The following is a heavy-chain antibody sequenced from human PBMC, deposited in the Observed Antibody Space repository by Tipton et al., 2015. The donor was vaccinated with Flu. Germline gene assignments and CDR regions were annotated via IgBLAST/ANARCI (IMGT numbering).Heavy chain of an antibody. J-gene: IGHJ4*02. D-gene: IGHD6-19*01. CDR1: GFTFSRYA. V-gene: IGHV3-23*01. CDR2: ISGGGANT. CDR3: AKVIPEKVAGLDY. Sequence: SLRLSCAASGFTFSRYAMSWVRQAPGKGLEWVSAISGGGANTYYADSAKGRFTISRDNSKNTLYLQMNSLRAEDTAIYYCAKVIPEKVAGLDYWGQGTLVTVSS.